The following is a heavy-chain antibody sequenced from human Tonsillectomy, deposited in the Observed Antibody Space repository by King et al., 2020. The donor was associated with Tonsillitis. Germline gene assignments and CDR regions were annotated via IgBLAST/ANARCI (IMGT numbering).Heavy chain of an antibody. Sequence: VQLQESGPGLVKPSETLSLTCTVSGDAISSYSWSWIRQTPGKGLQWIGHVYSIGTNYNPSLKTRVTTSVDTSKNQFSLKLTSVTAADTAVYFCARLNYDILTGNWYFDLWGRGTLVTVSS. V-gene: IGHV4-59*08. J-gene: IGHJ2*01. CDR1: GDAISSYS. CDR2: VYSIGT. D-gene: IGHD3-9*01. CDR3: ARLNYDILTGNWYFDL.